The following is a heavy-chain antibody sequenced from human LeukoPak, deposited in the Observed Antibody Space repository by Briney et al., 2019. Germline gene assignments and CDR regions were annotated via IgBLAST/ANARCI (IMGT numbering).Heavy chain of an antibody. D-gene: IGHD2-21*02. J-gene: IGHJ1*01. Sequence: GGSLRLSCAASGFIFSSYSMNWVRQAPGKGLEWVSYISSSSSYIYYADSVKGRFTISRDNAKNSLYLQMNSLRAEDMAVYYCARGYCGGDCYGDWGQGTLVTVSS. CDR2: ISSSSSYI. CDR1: GFIFSSYS. CDR3: ARGYCGGDCYGD. V-gene: IGHV3-21*01.